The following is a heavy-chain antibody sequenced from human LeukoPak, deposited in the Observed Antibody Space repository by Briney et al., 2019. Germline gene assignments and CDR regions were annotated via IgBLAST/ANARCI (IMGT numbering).Heavy chain of an antibody. Sequence: PGGSLRLSCAASGFTFSNAWMSWVRQAPGKGLEWVAVISYDGSNKYYADSVKGRFTISRDNSKNTLYLQMNSLRAEDTAVYYCARVLYYYGSGSSRGWFDPWGQGTLVTVSS. CDR2: ISYDGSNK. D-gene: IGHD3-10*01. V-gene: IGHV3-30-3*01. CDR3: ARVLYYYGSGSSRGWFDP. CDR1: GFTFSNAW. J-gene: IGHJ5*02.